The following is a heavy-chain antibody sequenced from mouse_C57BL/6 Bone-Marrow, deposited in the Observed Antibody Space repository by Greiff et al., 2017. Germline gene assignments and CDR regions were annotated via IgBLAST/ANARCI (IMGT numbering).Heavy chain of an antibody. D-gene: IGHD2-3*01. J-gene: IGHJ1*03. CDR3: ARRDGYPWYFDV. CDR2: IDPSDGYT. CDR1: GYTFTSYW. Sequence: VQLQQPGAELVKPGASVKLSCKASGYTFTSYWMQWVQQRPGQGLEWIGEIDPSDGYTNYTQKFKGKATLTVDTSSSTAYMQLSSLTSEDSAVYYCARRDGYPWYFDVWGTGTTVTVSS. V-gene: IGHV1-50*01.